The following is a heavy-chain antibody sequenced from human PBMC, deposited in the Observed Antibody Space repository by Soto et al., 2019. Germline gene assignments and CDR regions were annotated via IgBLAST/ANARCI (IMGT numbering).Heavy chain of an antibody. V-gene: IGHV1-69*01. J-gene: IGHJ4*02. Sequence: QVQLVQSGAEVKKPGSSVKVSCKASGGTFSSYAISWVRQAPGQGLEWMGGIIPIFGTANYAQKFQGRVTITADESTSTAYMELSSLSSEETAVYYGARDGRDGYNRGFFDYWGQGTLVTVSS. CDR2: IIPIFGTA. D-gene: IGHD5-12*01. CDR1: GGTFSSYA. CDR3: ARDGRDGYNRGFFDY.